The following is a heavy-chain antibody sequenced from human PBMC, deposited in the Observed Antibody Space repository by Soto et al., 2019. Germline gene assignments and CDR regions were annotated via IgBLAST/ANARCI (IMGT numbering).Heavy chain of an antibody. CDR2: IYYTGNT. Sequence: QVQLQESGPGLVKPSQTLSLTCTVSGGSISSGGTGSYWTWIRQLPGKGLEWIGYIYYTGNTYYNPSLKSRPTISIDTSENQFSLKLTSVXAADXAXXFXASGHDAYKVRYWGQGTLVTVSS. V-gene: IGHV4-31*03. CDR1: GGSISSGGTGSY. J-gene: IGHJ4*02. CDR3: ASGHDAYKVRY. D-gene: IGHD1-1*01.